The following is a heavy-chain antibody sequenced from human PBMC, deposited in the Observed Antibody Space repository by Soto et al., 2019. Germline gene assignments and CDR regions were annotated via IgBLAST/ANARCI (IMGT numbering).Heavy chain of an antibody. D-gene: IGHD1-26*01. CDR2: FYYSGNT. CDR1: GGSISSSNW. J-gene: IGHJ4*02. CDR3: ARGPYSGSYYY. V-gene: IGHV4-39*02. Sequence: SETLSLTCAVSGGSISSSNWWSWVRQPPGKGLEWIGSFYYSGNTHYNPSLKSRVTISVDTSKNHFSLQLTSVTAADTAVYYCARGPYSGSYYYWGQGTLVTVSS.